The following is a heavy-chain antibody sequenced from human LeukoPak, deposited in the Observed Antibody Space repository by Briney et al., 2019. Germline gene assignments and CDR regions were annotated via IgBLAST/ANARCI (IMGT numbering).Heavy chain of an antibody. CDR2: ISSSASTI. Sequence: GGSLRLSCVASGFSFSDYYMTWIRQAPGKGLEWISYISSSASTIYYADSVKGRFTISRDNSKNTLYLQMNSLRAEDTAVYYCAKDGGVRGPDYYYYMDVWGKGTTVTISS. CDR1: GFSFSDYY. D-gene: IGHD3-10*01. CDR3: AKDGGVRGPDYYYYMDV. V-gene: IGHV3-11*04. J-gene: IGHJ6*03.